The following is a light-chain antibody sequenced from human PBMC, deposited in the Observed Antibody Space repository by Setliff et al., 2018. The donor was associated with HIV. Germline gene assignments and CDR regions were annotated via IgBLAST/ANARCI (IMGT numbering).Light chain of an antibody. CDR2: QAT. CDR1: SSDIGRYSL. J-gene: IGLJ1*01. CDR3: CSNTGSNTYV. V-gene: IGLV2-23*01. Sequence: QSALTQPASVSGSPGQSITISCTGTSSDIGRYSLVSWYQPYPGKAPKLMIYQATKRPSGVSNRFSGSKSGNTASLTISGLQAEDEADYYCCSNTGSNTYVFGSGTKVTV.